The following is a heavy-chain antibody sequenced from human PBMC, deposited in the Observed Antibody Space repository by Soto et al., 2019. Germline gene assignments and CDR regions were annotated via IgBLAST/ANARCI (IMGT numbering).Heavy chain of an antibody. J-gene: IGHJ6*03. CDR3: ARDNEEVRGVEYYYYYYMDV. CDR1: GFTFSDYY. CDR2: ISSSGSTI. D-gene: IGHD3-10*01. Sequence: GGSLRLSCAASGFTFSDYYMSWIRQAPGKGLEWVSYISSSGSTISYADSVKGRFTISRDNAKNSLSLQMNSLRAEDTAVYYCARDNEEVRGVEYYYYYYMDVWGKGTTVTVSS. V-gene: IGHV3-11*01.